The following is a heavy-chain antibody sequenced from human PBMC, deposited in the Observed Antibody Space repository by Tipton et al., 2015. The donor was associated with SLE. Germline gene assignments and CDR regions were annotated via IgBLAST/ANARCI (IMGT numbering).Heavy chain of an antibody. CDR3: ARDPEGLDYFDY. Sequence: TLSLTCTVSGGSISSGSYYWSWIRQPAGKGLEWIGYIYTSGSTNYNPSLKSRVTISVDTSKNQFSLKLSSVTAADTAVYFCARDPEGLDYFDYWGQGTLVTVSS. CDR2: IYTSGST. D-gene: IGHD1-14*01. V-gene: IGHV4-61*09. CDR1: GGSISSGSYY. J-gene: IGHJ4*02.